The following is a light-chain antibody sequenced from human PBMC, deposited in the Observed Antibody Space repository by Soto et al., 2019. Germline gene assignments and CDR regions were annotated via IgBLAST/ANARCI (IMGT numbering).Light chain of an antibody. V-gene: IGLV2-11*01. CDR2: DVN. J-gene: IGLJ3*02. Sequence: QSALTQPRSVSGSPGQSVTISCTGTSSDVGGYNYVSWYQQHPGRAPKLIIYDVNRRPSGVPDRFSGSKSGHTASLTISGLQAEDEADYSCCSYAGTYSWVFGGGTKLTVL. CDR3: CSYAGTYSWV. CDR1: SSDVGGYNY.